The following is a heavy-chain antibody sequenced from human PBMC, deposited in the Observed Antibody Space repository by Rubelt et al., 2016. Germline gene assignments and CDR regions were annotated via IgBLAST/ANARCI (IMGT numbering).Heavy chain of an antibody. D-gene: IGHD3-16*01. Sequence: SLTCAVSGGSISSGGYAWSWIRQAPGKGLEWIGYIYYSGSTYYNPSLKSRVILSVDTSKNQFSLKLNSVTAADTAVYYCARDFGDFRTDFWGQGTLVTVSS. CDR3: ARDFGDFRTDF. CDR2: IYYSGST. CDR1: GGSISSGGYA. J-gene: IGHJ4*02. V-gene: IGHV4-30-4*07.